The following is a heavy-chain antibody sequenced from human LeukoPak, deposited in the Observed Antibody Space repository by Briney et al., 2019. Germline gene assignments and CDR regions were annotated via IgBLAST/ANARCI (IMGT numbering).Heavy chain of an antibody. CDR1: GITLSNYG. CDR3: AKRGVVIRVILVGFHKEAYYFDS. Sequence: PGGSLRLSCAVSGITLSNYGMSWVRQAPGKGLEWVAGISGSGGGMNYADSVKGRFTISRDNARNTLYLQMNSLRVEDTAAYFCAKRGVVIRVILVGFHKEAYYFDSWGQGALVTVSS. D-gene: IGHD3-22*01. V-gene: IGHV3-23*01. CDR2: ISGSGGGM. J-gene: IGHJ4*02.